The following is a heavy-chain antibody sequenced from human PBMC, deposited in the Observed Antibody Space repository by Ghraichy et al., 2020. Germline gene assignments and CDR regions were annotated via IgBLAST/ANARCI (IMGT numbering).Heavy chain of an antibody. CDR3: ARDVPRVATTSDYGMDV. Sequence: ASVKVSCKASGYTFTSYDISWVRQAPGQGLEWMGWISPYNGNTNYAQKLQGRVTMTTYTSTSTAYMELSSLRSDDTAVYYCARDVPRVATTSDYGMDVWGQGNTVTVSS. CDR1: GYTFTSYD. V-gene: IGHV1-18*04. D-gene: IGHD5-12*01. J-gene: IGHJ6*02. CDR2: ISPYNGNT.